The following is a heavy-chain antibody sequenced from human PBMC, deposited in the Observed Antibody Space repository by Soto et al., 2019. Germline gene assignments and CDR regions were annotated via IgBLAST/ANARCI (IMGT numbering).Heavy chain of an antibody. J-gene: IGHJ6*02. V-gene: IGHV3-21*01. D-gene: IGHD6-6*01. Sequence: GGSLRLSFAASGFTFSSYSLNWVRQAPGKGLDGGPSISGGGSDIKYGDSVKGRFTISRDNAMDSLHLQMYSLRADDTAIYFCATSLAVQLGYYGMDGWGPGTTVTVSS. CDR2: ISGGGSDI. CDR3: ATSLAVQLGYYGMDG. CDR1: GFTFSSYS.